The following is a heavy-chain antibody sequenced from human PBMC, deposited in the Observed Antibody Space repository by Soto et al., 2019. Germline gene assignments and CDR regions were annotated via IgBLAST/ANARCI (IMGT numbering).Heavy chain of an antibody. CDR2: ISGSGGST. Sequence: PGGSLRLSSAASGFTFSSYAMSWVRQAPGKGLEWVSAISGSGGSTYYADSVKGRFTISRDNSKNTLYLQMNSLRAEDTAVYYCAKDLGYCISTSCYYPPRSWGQGTLVTVSS. V-gene: IGHV3-23*01. CDR1: GFTFSSYA. D-gene: IGHD2-2*01. CDR3: AKDLGYCISTSCYYPPRS. J-gene: IGHJ4*02.